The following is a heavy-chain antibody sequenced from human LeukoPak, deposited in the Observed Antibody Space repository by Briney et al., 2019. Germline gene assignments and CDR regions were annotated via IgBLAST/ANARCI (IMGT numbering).Heavy chain of an antibody. Sequence: GGSLRLSCAASGFIVSSNYMSWVRQAPGKGLEWVSYISSSGSTIYYADSVKGRFTISRDNAKNSLYLQMNSLRAEDTAVYYCARLWARYYYGMDVWGQGTTVTVSS. V-gene: IGHV3-11*04. CDR1: GFIVSSNY. J-gene: IGHJ6*02. D-gene: IGHD7-27*01. CDR3: ARLWARYYYGMDV. CDR2: ISSSGSTI.